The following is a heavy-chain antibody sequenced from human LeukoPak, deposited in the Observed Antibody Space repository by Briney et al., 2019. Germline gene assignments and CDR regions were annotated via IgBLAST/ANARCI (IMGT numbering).Heavy chain of an antibody. CDR1: GFTFSSYW. CDR3: ATPPSPDFWSGYYYYYMDV. Sequence: GGSLRLSCAASGFTFSSYWMSWVRQAPGKGLEWVANIKQDGSEKYYVDSVKGRFTISRDNAKNSLYLQMNSLRAEDTAVYYCATPPSPDFWSGYYYYYMDVWGKGTTVTVSS. D-gene: IGHD3-3*01. J-gene: IGHJ6*03. CDR2: IKQDGSEK. V-gene: IGHV3-7*01.